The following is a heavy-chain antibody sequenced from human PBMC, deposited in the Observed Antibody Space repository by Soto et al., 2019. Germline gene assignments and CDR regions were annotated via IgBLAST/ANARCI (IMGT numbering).Heavy chain of an antibody. CDR2: ISDSGATT. J-gene: IGHJ4*02. D-gene: IGHD6-19*01. Sequence: GGSLRLSCAASGFPFGENAMSWVCQAPGKGLEWVSGISDSGATTYYADSVRGRFTISRDNSKNTLYLQMKSLRAEDSASYYCAKEDTSSGSLDYWGQGALVTVSS. CDR1: GFPFGENA. V-gene: IGHV3-23*01. CDR3: AKEDTSSGSLDY.